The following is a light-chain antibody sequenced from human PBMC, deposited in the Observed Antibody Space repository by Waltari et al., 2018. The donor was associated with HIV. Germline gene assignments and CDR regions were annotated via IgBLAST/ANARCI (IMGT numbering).Light chain of an antibody. CDR3: AAWDDSLNGPHVV. Sequence: QSVLTQPPSASETPGQRVAISCSGSSSDIGSNAVNWYQQLPGTAPKLLIYINNQRPSGVPDRISGSKSGTSASLAISGLQAEDEADYYCAAWDDSLNGPHVVFGGGTKLTVL. CDR2: INN. V-gene: IGLV1-44*01. CDR1: SSDIGSNA. J-gene: IGLJ2*01.